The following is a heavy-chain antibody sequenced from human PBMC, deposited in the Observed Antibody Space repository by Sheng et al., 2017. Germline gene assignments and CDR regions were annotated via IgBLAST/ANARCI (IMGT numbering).Heavy chain of an antibody. V-gene: IGHV4-34*01. J-gene: IGHJ4*02. Sequence: QVQLQQWGAGLLKPSETLSLICAVYGGSFSGYYWSWIRQPPGKGLEWIGEINHSGSTNYNPSLKSRVTISVDTSKNQFSLKLSSVTAADTAVYYCARRGEYYYDNEWGQGTLVTVSS. CDR1: GGSFSGYY. CDR2: INHSGST. D-gene: IGHD3-22*01. CDR3: ARRGEYYYDNE.